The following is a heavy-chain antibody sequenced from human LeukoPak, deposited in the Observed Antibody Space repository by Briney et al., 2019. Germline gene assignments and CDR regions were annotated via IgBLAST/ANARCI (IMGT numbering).Heavy chain of an antibody. J-gene: IGHJ6*03. Sequence: SQTLSLTCAVSGGSISSGGYSWSWIRQPPGKGLEWTGYIYYSGSTYYNPSLKSRVTISVDTSKNQFSLKLSSVTAADTAVYYCARAGGYSGSYFQYYYYYYMDVWGKGTTVTVSS. CDR1: GGSISSGGYS. D-gene: IGHD1-26*01. V-gene: IGHV4-30-4*07. CDR2: IYYSGST. CDR3: ARAGGYSGSYFQYYYYYYMDV.